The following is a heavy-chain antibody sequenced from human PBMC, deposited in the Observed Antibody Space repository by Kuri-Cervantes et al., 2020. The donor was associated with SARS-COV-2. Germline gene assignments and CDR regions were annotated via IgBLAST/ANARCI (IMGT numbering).Heavy chain of an antibody. V-gene: IGHV3-30-3*01. CDR1: GFTFSSYA. CDR2: ISYDGSNK. J-gene: IGHJ4*02. CDR3: ARDGYDSSGYYLDY. D-gene: IGHD3-22*01. Sequence: GESLKISCAASGFTFSSYAMHWVRQAPGKGLEWVAVISYDGSNKYYADSVKGRFTISRDNSKNTLYLQMNSLSAEDTAVYYCARDGYDSSGYYLDYWGQGTLVTVSS.